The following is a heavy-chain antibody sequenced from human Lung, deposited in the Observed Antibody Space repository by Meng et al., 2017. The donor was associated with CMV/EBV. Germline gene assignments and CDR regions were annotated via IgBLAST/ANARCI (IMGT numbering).Heavy chain of an antibody. J-gene: IGHJ6*02. CDR1: RFTFSSYS. V-gene: IGHV3-21*01. CDR2: ISSSSSYI. Sequence: GEXXKISCAASRFTFSSYSMNWVRQAPGKGLEWVSSISSSSSYIYYADSVKGRFTISRDNAKSSLYLQMNSLRAEDTAVYYCAREGYYYGMDVWGQGTTVTVSS. D-gene: IGHD3-22*01. CDR3: AREGYYYGMDV.